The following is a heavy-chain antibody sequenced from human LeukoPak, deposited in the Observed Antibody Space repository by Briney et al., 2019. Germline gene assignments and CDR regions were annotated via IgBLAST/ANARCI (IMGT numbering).Heavy chain of an antibody. CDR2: IYYSGST. J-gene: IGHJ5*02. V-gene: IGHV4-39*01. CDR1: GGSISSYY. Sequence: SETLSLTCTVSGGSISSYYWGWIRQPPGKGLEWIGSIYYSGSTYYNPSLKSRVTISVDTSKNQFSLKLSSVTAADTAVYYCARHYAYYDSSGYYSPPNWFDPWGQGTLVTVSS. CDR3: ARHYAYYDSSGYYSPPNWFDP. D-gene: IGHD3-22*01.